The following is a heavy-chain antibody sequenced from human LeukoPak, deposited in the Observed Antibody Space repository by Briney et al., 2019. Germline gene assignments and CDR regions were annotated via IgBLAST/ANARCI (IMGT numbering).Heavy chain of an antibody. Sequence: SQTLSLTCTVSGGSINSGVYYWSWIRQPAGKGLEWIGYIYYSGSTNYNPSLKSRVTISVDTSKNQFSLKLSSVTAADTAAYYCARERVDAFDIWGQGTMVTVSS. CDR2: IYYSGST. CDR3: ARERVDAFDI. J-gene: IGHJ3*02. V-gene: IGHV4-61*08. CDR1: GGSINSGVYY.